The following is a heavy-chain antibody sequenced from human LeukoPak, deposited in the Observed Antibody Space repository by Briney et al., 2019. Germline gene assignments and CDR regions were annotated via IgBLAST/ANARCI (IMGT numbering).Heavy chain of an antibody. CDR3: ARDQYYYDLYAFDI. CDR1: GGSISSGRFY. CDR2: IYTSGSN. D-gene: IGHD3-22*01. J-gene: IGHJ3*02. Sequence: SQTLSLTRTVSGGSISSGRFYWSWIRPPPRKGLEWIGRIYTSGSNNHNPSLRSRVTISVDTSKNQFSLKLSSVTAADTAVYYCARDQYYYDLYAFDIWGQGTMVTVSS. V-gene: IGHV4-61*02.